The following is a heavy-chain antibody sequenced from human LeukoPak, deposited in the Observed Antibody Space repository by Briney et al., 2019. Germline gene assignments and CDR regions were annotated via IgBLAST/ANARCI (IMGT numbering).Heavy chain of an antibody. D-gene: IGHD5-18*01. Sequence: GGSLRLSCAASGFTFTIYWISWVRQAPGKGLEWVANIKQDGSEKYYVDSVKGRFTISRDNAKNSLYLQMNSLRAEDTAVYYCAREGYSYGYPFDYWGQGTLVTVSS. J-gene: IGHJ4*02. CDR1: GFTFTIYW. CDR2: IKQDGSEK. CDR3: AREGYSYGYPFDY. V-gene: IGHV3-7*03.